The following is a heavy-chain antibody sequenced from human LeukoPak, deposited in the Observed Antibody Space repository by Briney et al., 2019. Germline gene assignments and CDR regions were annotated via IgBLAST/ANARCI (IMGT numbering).Heavy chain of an antibody. CDR1: GFTFSSYA. V-gene: IGHV3-7*01. CDR3: ARDVGDM. CDR2: IEEDGSKK. J-gene: IGHJ4*02. Sequence: PGGSLRLSCAASGFTFSSYAMSWVRQAPGKGLAWVASIEEDGSKKYYVDSVKGRFTISRDNAKNSLYLQMNSLTADDTALYYCARDVGDMWGQGTLVTVSS. D-gene: IGHD3-16*01.